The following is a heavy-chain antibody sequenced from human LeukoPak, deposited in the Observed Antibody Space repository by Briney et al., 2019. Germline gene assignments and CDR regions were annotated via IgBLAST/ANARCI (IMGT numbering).Heavy chain of an antibody. V-gene: IGHV4-39*07. J-gene: IGHJ6*03. CDR3: ARFNYYMDV. Sequence: PSETLSLTCTVSGGSISNYYWGWIRQAPGKGLEWIGSIYYSGNTYYNSSLKSRVTISLDTSKNQFSLNLFSVTAADTAVYYCARFNYYMDVWGKGTTVTVSS. CDR2: IYYSGNT. CDR1: GGSISNYY.